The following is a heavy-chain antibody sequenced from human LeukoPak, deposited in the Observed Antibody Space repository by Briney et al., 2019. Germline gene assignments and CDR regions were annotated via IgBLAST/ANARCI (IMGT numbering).Heavy chain of an antibody. CDR2: VSHSSIYI. CDR1: GFTLSTYN. Sequence: WGSLRRSCVTSGFTLSTYNMIWVRQAPGKGLEWVSFVSHSSIYIYYADSVRGRFTISRDNAKNSLYLQMDSLRAEDTAVYYCARVRGYSGQGSYYFDYWGQGTLVTVSS. CDR3: ARVRGYSGQGSYYFDY. V-gene: IGHV3-21*01. D-gene: IGHD5-12*01. J-gene: IGHJ4*02.